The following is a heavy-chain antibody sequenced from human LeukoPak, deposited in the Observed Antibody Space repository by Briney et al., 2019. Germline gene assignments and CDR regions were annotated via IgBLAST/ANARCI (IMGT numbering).Heavy chain of an antibody. J-gene: IGHJ6*02. CDR3: ARDLRVYYYYGMDV. Sequence: PGGSLRLSCAASGFTVSSNYMSWVRQAPGKGLEWVSVIYSGGSTHYADSVKGRFTISRDNSKNTLYLQMNSLRAEDTAVYYCARDLRVYYYYGMDVWGQGTTVTVSS. V-gene: IGHV3-66*02. CDR1: GFTVSSNY. CDR2: IYSGGST. D-gene: IGHD3-3*01.